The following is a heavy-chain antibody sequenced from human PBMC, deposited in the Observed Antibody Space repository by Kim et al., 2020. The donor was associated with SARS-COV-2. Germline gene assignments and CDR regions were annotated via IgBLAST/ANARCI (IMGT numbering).Heavy chain of an antibody. CDR1: GFMFSDYG. J-gene: IGHJ4*02. CDR3: AKDQGAGTYYVDS. CDR2: IWYDGSYK. D-gene: IGHD3-10*01. V-gene: IGHV3-33*06. Sequence: GGSLRLSCAASGFMFSDYGMHWVRQAPGKGLEWVAVIWYDGSYKYYGDLVKGRFTISRDNSKNTLYLQMSSLKAEDTAVYYCAKDQGAGTYYVDSWGQGVLVTVSS.